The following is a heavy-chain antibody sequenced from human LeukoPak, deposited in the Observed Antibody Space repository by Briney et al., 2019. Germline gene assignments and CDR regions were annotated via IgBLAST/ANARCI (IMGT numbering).Heavy chain of an antibody. CDR1: GDSITSGSYY. Sequence: SETLSLTCTVSGDSITSGSYYWSWIRQPAGKGLEWIGRIFISGGTNYNPSLRSRVTMSLDTSKNQFSLKLYSVTAADPAVYYCARGGSTLHSAGGHDIEFYYYYYMDVWGKGTTVTISS. CDR3: ARGGSTLHSAGGHDIEFYYYYYMDV. CDR2: IFISGGT. V-gene: IGHV4-61*02. D-gene: IGHD3-9*01. J-gene: IGHJ6*03.